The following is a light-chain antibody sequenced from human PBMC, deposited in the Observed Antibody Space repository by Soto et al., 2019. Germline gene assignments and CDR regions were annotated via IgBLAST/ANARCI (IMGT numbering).Light chain of an antibody. CDR2: SDD. V-gene: IGLV1-44*01. CDR3: EAGDDSLNGPV. Sequence: QSVLIQPPSASGTPGQRVTISCSGSSSNIGRNTVNWYQHLPGTAPKLLLYSDDQRPSGVPDRFSGSRSGTSASLAISGLQSEDEADYYCEAGDDSLNGPVLGGGTKLTVL. CDR1: SSNIGRNT. J-gene: IGLJ2*01.